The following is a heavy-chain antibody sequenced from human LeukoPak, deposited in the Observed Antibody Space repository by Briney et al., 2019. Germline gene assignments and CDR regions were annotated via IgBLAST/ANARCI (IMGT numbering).Heavy chain of an antibody. J-gene: IGHJ4*02. CDR2: IYYSGST. Sequence: PSETLSLTCTVSGGSISSYYWSWIRQPPGKGLEWIGYIYYSGSTNYNPSLKSRVTISVDTSKNQFSLKLSSVTAADTAVYYCARGVNAQDDYSGLDYWGQGTLVTVSS. CDR1: GGSISSYY. D-gene: IGHD5-12*01. V-gene: IGHV4-59*01. CDR3: ARGVNAQDDYSGLDY.